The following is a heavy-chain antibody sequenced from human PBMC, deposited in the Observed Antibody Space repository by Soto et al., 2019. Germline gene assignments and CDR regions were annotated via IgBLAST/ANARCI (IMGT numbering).Heavy chain of an antibody. D-gene: IGHD3-22*01. CDR2: ILSSDEK. Sequence: QVTLKESGPVLVKPTETLTLTCTVSGFSLRNARMGVSWIRQPPGKGLEWLAHILSSDEKSYNTSLKGRLTLSKDTYKSQVVLVMTDMDPVDTATYFCARMLAVNYYYYYVDVWGEGTTVTVSS. CDR1: GFSLRNARMG. J-gene: IGHJ6*03. V-gene: IGHV2-26*01. CDR3: ARMLAVNYYYYYVDV.